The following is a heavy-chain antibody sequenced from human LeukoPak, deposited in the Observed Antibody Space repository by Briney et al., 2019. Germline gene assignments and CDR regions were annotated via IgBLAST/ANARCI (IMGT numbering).Heavy chain of an antibody. Sequence: ASVKFSCKASGYTFTGYYMHWVRQAPGQGLEWMGWINPNSGGTNYAQKFQGWVTMTRDTSISTAYMELSRLRSDDTAVYYCARSTGSGYHHDYWGQGTLVTVSS. CDR2: INPNSGGT. J-gene: IGHJ4*02. CDR1: GYTFTGYY. D-gene: IGHD1-1*01. CDR3: ARSTGSGYHHDY. V-gene: IGHV1-2*04.